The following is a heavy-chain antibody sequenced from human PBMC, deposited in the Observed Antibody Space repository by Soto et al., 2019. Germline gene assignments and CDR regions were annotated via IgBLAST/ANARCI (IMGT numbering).Heavy chain of an antibody. J-gene: IGHJ4*02. CDR1: GDGVSSNSAA. V-gene: IGHV6-1*01. D-gene: IGHD3-9*01. CDR3: AREQGGDYDILTGNFDY. CDR2: TYYRSKWYN. Sequence: SQTLSLTCVISGDGVSSNSAAWNWIRQSPSRGLEWLGRTYYRSKWYNDYAVSVKSRITINPDTSKNQFSLQLNSVTPEDTAVYYCAREQGGDYDILTGNFDYWGQGTLVTVSS.